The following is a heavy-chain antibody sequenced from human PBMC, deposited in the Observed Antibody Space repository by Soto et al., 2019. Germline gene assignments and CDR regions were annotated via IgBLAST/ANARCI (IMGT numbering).Heavy chain of an antibody. D-gene: IGHD5-18*01. Sequence: QITLKESGPTLVKPTQTLTLTCTFSGFSLSTSGVGVGWIRQPPGKALQWLGIIFWDDDKSYRPSLKSRVTITKDTSKNQLVLTMTNMDPVDTATYYCEHLPWKQLWPRAPFVYWGQGTPVTVSS. CDR2: IFWDDDK. CDR1: GFSLSTSGVG. V-gene: IGHV2-5*02. CDR3: EHLPWKQLWPRAPFVY. J-gene: IGHJ4*02.